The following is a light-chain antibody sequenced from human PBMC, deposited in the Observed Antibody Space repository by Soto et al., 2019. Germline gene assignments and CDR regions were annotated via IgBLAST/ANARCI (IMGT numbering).Light chain of an antibody. V-gene: IGKV1-39*01. J-gene: IGKJ2*01. Sequence: DIQMTQSPSSLSASVGDRVTITCRASQNIIFYLNWYQQKIGKPPKLLISGASILQSGVPSRCSGSGSGTDFTLTISNLQPEDFATYFCQQSYTTPVYSFGQGTKLEIK. CDR1: QNIIFY. CDR3: QQSYTTPVYS. CDR2: GAS.